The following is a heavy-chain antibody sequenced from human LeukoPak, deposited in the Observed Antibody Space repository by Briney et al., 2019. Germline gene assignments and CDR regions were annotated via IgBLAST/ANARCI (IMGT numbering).Heavy chain of an antibody. CDR2: INPNSGGT. V-gene: IGHV1-2*02. Sequence: ASVKVSCKASGYTFTGYYIHWVRQAPGQGLEWMGWINPNSGGTNYAQKFQGRVTMTRDTSISTAYMELSRLRSDDTAVYYCARVIMVRGVISRFDPWGQGTLVTVSS. CDR1: GYTFTGYY. CDR3: ARVIMVRGVISRFDP. D-gene: IGHD3-10*01. J-gene: IGHJ5*02.